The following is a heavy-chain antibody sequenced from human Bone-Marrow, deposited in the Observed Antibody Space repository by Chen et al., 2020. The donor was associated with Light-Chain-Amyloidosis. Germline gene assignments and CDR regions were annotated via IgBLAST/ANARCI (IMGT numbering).Heavy chain of an antibody. J-gene: IGHJ4*02. CDR1: GGSFSGYY. CDR2: INHSGST. V-gene: IGHV4-34*01. D-gene: IGHD3-3*01. Sequence: QVQLQQWGAGLLKPSETLSLTCAVYGGSFSGYYWSWIRQPPGKGLEWIGEINHSGSTNYNPSLKSRVTISVDTSKNQFSLKLSSVTAADTAVYYCARVNPNYYFWSGYYWHFDYWGQGTLVTVSS. CDR3: ARVNPNYYFWSGYYWHFDY.